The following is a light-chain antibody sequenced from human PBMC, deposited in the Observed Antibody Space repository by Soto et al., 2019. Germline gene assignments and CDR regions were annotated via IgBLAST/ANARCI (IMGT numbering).Light chain of an antibody. Sequence: DIQMTQSPSTLSGSVGDRVTITCRASQTISSWLAWYQQKPGKAPKLLIYKASTLKRGVPSRFSASGLGTEFAPTITGLQRADFETYYCRHYNSHSDEFGQGTKVDIK. J-gene: IGKJ1*01. CDR3: RHYNSHSDE. V-gene: IGKV1-5*03. CDR1: QTISSW. CDR2: KAS.